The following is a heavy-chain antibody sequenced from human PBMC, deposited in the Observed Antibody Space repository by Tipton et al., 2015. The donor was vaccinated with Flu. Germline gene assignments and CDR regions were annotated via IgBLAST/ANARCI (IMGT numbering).Heavy chain of an antibody. Sequence: TLSLTCTVSGDSISSGGFYWSWIRQTPGKGLEWIGYIYYSGSTSGSTNYNPSLNSRVTISVDTSRTQFSLKLSSVTAADTAVYYCARGKGDYHDSYGLEYYFDYWGQGTLLTVSS. CDR1: GDSISSGGFY. D-gene: IGHD3-22*01. V-gene: IGHV4-61*08. CDR2: IYYSGSTSGST. J-gene: IGHJ4*02. CDR3: ARGKGDYHDSYGLEYYFDY.